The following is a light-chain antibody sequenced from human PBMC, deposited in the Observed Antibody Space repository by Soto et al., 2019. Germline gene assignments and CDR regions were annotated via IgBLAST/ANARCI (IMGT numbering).Light chain of an antibody. CDR3: QSYDSSLSAYVV. CDR1: SSNIGAGYD. CDR2: GNS. J-gene: IGLJ2*01. V-gene: IGLV1-40*01. Sequence: QSVLTQPPSVSGAPGQRVTISWTGSSSNIGAGYDVHWYQQLPGTAPKLLIYGNSNRPSGVPDRFSGSKSGTSASLAITGLQAEDEADYYCQSYDSSLSAYVVFGGGTKLTAL.